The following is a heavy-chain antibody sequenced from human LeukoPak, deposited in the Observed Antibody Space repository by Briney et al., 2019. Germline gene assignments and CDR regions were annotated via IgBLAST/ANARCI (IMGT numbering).Heavy chain of an antibody. D-gene: IGHD6-6*01. Sequence: SETLSLTCAVYGGSFSGYYWSWIRPPPGKGLEWIGEINHSGSTNYNPSLKSRVTISVDTSTNQYSLKLRSMTDATTAVYYCARSAGIAARRRYGGAFDIWGQGTMVTVSS. CDR1: GGSFSGYY. CDR2: INHSGST. J-gene: IGHJ3*02. V-gene: IGHV4-34*01. CDR3: ARSAGIAARRRYGGAFDI.